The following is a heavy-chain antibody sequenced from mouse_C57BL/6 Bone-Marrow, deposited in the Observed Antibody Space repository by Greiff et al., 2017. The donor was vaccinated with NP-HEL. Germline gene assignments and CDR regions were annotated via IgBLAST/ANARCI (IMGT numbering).Heavy chain of an antibody. D-gene: IGHD2-2*01. CDR2: IDPENGDT. Sequence: DVKLQESGAELVRPGASVKLSCTASGFNIKDDYMHWVKQRPEQGLEWIGWIDPENGDTEYASKFQGKATITADTSSNTAYLQLSSLTSEDTAVYYCTGGVTTAYWGQGTLVTVSA. CDR1: GFNIKDDY. J-gene: IGHJ3*01. V-gene: IGHV14-4*01. CDR3: TGGVTTAY.